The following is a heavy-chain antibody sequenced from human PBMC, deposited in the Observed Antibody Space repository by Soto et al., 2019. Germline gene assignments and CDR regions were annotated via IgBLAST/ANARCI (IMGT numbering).Heavy chain of an antibody. D-gene: IGHD3-22*01. CDR2: INAGNGNT. Sequence: ASVKVSCKASGYTFTSYAMHWVRQAPGQRLEWMGWINAGNGNTKYSQKFQGRVTITRDTSASTAYMELSSLRSEDTAVYYCAMIVVVKTYYFDYWGQGTLVTVSS. CDR1: GYTFTSYA. CDR3: AMIVVVKTYYFDY. J-gene: IGHJ4*02. V-gene: IGHV1-3*01.